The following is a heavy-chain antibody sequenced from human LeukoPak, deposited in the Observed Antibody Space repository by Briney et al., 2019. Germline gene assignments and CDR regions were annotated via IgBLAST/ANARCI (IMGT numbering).Heavy chain of an antibody. CDR2: IYYSGNT. Sequence: PSETLSLTCTVSGGSISSSRYYWGWIRQPPGKGLEWIGSIYYSGNTYSNPSLKSRVTISVDTSKNQFSLKLSSVTAADTAVYYCARGAVAGGRWFDPWGQGTLVTVSS. D-gene: IGHD6-19*01. CDR1: GGSISSSRYY. CDR3: ARGAVAGGRWFDP. V-gene: IGHV4-39*07. J-gene: IGHJ5*02.